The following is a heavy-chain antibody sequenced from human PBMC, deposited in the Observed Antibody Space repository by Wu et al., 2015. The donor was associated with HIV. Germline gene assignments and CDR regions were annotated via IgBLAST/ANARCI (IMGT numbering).Heavy chain of an antibody. D-gene: IGHD5-18*01. Sequence: QVQLVQSGAEVKRPGASVKVSCKTSGYTFIDYNMHWVRQAPGQGLEWMGWINPNTGDTNYAQKFQGRLTMTRDTSISTFYMELSRLRSDGTAVYYCARGSPRNTALANYYYYYYMDVWAKGPRSSSP. V-gene: IGHV1-2*02. CDR3: ARGSPRNTALANYYYYYYMDV. J-gene: IGHJ6*03. CDR1: GYTFIDYN. CDR2: INPNTGDT.